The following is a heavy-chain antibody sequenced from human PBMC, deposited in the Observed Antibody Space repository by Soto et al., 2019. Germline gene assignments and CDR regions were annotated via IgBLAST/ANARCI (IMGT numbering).Heavy chain of an antibody. CDR2: IYYSGTT. CDR1: GGSISGDGYH. V-gene: IGHV4-30-4*01. Sequence: SETLSLTCTVSGGSISGDGYHWSWIRQPPGKDLEWIEYIYYSGTTYYNPSLRSRVSILVDTSRNQFSLKLSSLTAADTAVYYCARHGADSRWFAPWGQGTLVTVS. D-gene: IGHD4-4*01. CDR3: ARHGADSRWFAP. J-gene: IGHJ5*02.